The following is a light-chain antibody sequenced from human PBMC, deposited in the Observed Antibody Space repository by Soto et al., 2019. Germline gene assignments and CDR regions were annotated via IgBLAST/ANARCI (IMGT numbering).Light chain of an antibody. CDR2: GAS. V-gene: IGKV3-15*01. J-gene: IGKJ1*01. CDR3: QQYNSGRT. Sequence: EIVMTQSPATLSVSPGERATLSCRASQSVSSNLAWYQQKPGQAPRLLIYGASTRATGIPARFSGSGSGTEFTLTISSLQSEDFAVYYCQQYNSGRTFGQGTKVEIK. CDR1: QSVSSN.